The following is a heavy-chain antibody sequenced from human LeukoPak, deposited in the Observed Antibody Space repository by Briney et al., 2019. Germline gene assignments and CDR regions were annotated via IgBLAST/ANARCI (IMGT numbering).Heavy chain of an antibody. D-gene: IGHD6-13*01. CDR3: ARAIAAAGYFDY. CDR1: GGTFSSYA. Sequence: SVKVSCKASGGTFSSYAISWVRQAPGQGLEWMGRIIPIFGTANYAQKFQGRVAITTDESTSTAYMELSSLRSEDTAVYYCARAIAAAGYFDYWGQGTLVTVSS. CDR2: IIPIFGTA. J-gene: IGHJ4*02. V-gene: IGHV1-69*05.